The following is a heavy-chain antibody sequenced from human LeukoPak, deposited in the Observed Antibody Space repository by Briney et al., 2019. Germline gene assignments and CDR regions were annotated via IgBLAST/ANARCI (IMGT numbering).Heavy chain of an antibody. J-gene: IGHJ4*02. D-gene: IGHD3-10*01. CDR2: ISGDGGST. V-gene: IGHV3-43*02. CDR3: VRDSSGDSSGRPSLDY. Sequence: PGGSLRLSCAASGFTFDDYAMHWVRQAPGKGLEWVSLISGDGGSTYYADSVKGRFTISRDNSKNTLNLQMNSLRADDTAVYFCVRDSSGDSSGRPSLDYWGQGTLVTVSS. CDR1: GFTFDDYA.